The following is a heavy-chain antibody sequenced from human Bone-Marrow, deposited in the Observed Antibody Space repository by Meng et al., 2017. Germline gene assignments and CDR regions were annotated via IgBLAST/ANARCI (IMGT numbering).Heavy chain of an antibody. CDR1: GACISSSRG. V-gene: IGHV4-4*02. CDR2: IYQDGST. J-gene: IGHJ5*02. D-gene: IGHD3-3*01. CDR3: ARAAYDIWSGYAP. Sequence: VQAEYVGPGRVNAWGYLSINWVVSGACISSSRGWGWVRQRPGKRLEWIGEIYQDGSTNYTPSLKSRVTISVDKSKNQYSLKLSSVTAADTAVYYCARAAYDIWSGYAPWGQGSLVTVSS.